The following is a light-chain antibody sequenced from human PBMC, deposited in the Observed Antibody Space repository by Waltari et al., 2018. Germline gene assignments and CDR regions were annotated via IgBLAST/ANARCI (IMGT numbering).Light chain of an antibody. J-gene: IGKJ1*01. Sequence: DIQMTKSPSSLSASVGDRVTITCRASQDNINYLAWFQQKQGNAPKSLIYDASSLQSEVPSTFSGRGSATDFTLIISSHQPDDFATYYCQQYYDYPWTFGHGPTVAIK. V-gene: IGKV1-16*01. CDR2: DAS. CDR1: QDNINY. CDR3: QQYYDYPWT.